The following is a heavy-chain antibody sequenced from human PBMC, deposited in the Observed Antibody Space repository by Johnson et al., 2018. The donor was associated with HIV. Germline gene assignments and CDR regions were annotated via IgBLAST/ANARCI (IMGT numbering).Heavy chain of an antibody. Sequence: MQLVESGGGLVQPGGSLRLSCEASGFTLSSYWMSWVRQTPGKGLEWVANIKQDGSEKKYVDSLKGRFTVSRDNAKNSLFLQMNSLRDEDTAVYYCARVKQWLLRGGTDAFDIWGQGTLVTVSS. CDR3: ARVKQWLLRGGTDAFDI. CDR2: IKQDGSEK. D-gene: IGHD6-19*01. V-gene: IGHV3-7*05. CDR1: GFTLSSYW. J-gene: IGHJ3*02.